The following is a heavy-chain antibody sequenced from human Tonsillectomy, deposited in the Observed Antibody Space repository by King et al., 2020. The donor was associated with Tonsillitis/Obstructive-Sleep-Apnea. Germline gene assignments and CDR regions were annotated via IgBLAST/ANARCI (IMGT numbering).Heavy chain of an antibody. V-gene: IGHV1-2*06. CDR1: GYISTDYF. CDR2: LDAKSGGT. J-gene: IGHJ4*02. Sequence: VQLVESGAEVKRPGASVKVSCKASGYISTDYFMHWVQQAPGQGLAWMGRLDAKSGGTNYAQKFQGRVTMTRDTSISTVYMELSGLRSGDTAVYYCARAPASYFDYWGQGTLVTVSS. CDR3: ARAPASYFDY.